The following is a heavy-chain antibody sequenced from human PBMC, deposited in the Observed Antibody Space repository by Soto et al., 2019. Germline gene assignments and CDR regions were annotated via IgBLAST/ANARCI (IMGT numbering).Heavy chain of an antibody. Sequence: GGSLRLSCAASGFTFYNYAMNWVRQAPGKGLEWVGFIRSKAYGGTTEYAASVKGRFTISRDDSKSIAYLQMNSLKSEDTAVYYCTRVRYDSSGYYLNDYRGRGSLFTVSS. J-gene: IGHJ4*02. V-gene: IGHV3-49*04. CDR3: TRVRYDSSGYYLNDY. CDR2: IRSKAYGGTT. CDR1: GFTFYNYA. D-gene: IGHD3-22*01.